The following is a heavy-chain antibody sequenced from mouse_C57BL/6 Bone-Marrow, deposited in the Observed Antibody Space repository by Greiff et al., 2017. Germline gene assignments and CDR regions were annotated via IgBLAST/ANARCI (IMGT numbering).Heavy chain of an antibody. J-gene: IGHJ2*01. CDR1: GFNIKDDY. CDR2: IDPENGDT. Sequence: VQLQQSGAELVRPGASVKLSCTASGFNIKDDYMHWVKQRPEQGLEWIGWIDPENGDTEYASKFQGKATITADTSSNTAYLQLSSLTSEDTAVYYCTRTRWIDYWGQGTTLTVSS. V-gene: IGHV14-4*01. CDR3: TRTRWIDY. D-gene: IGHD1-1*01.